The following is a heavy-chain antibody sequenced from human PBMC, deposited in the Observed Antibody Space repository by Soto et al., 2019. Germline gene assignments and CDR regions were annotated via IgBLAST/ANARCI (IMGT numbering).Heavy chain of an antibody. CDR2: IYNSVIT. CDR3: ARGWAANS. J-gene: IGHJ4*02. V-gene: IGHV4-61*01. D-gene: IGHD6-19*01. Sequence: QVLMHESGPGLVKPSETLSLTCTVSGASVSSGNQYWSWIRQPPGKRLEWIGFIYNSVITNYSTSLKGRVSISADTSRNQFSLKVTSVTAADTAVYYCARGWAANSWGQGARVTVSS. CDR1: GASVSSGNQY.